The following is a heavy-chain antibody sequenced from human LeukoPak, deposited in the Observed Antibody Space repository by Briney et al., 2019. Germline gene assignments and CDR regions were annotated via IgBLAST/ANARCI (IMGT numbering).Heavy chain of an antibody. Sequence: GGSLRLSCTASGFTFSGYWMTWVRQAPGKGPEWVANIKQDGSQRYYVDSVRGRFTTSRDNAKNSLYLQMNSLRAEDTAVYYCARADGYDQGDYWGQGTLVTVSS. CDR2: IKQDGSQR. CDR3: ARADGYDQGDY. J-gene: IGHJ4*02. D-gene: IGHD5-12*01. CDR1: GFTFSGYW. V-gene: IGHV3-7*01.